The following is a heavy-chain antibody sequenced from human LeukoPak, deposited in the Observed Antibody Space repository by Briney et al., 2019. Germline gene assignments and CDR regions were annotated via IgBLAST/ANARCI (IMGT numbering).Heavy chain of an antibody. V-gene: IGHV3-23*01. D-gene: IGHD6-19*01. J-gene: IGHJ3*02. CDR2: ISGSGDST. CDR1: GFTFSSYA. Sequence: GGSLRLSCAASGFTFSSYAMSWVRQAPGKGLEWVSAISGSGDSTYYADSVKGRFTIYRDISKNTLFLQMNSLRAEDTAVYYCAKIQGWFNAAFHIGGQGTMVTVSS. CDR3: AKIQGWFNAAFHI.